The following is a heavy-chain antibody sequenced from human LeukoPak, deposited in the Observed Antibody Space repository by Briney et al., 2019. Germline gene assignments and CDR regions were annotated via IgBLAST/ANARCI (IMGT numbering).Heavy chain of an antibody. D-gene: IGHD2-2*01. CDR1: GGSFSGYY. CDR2: VNHSGTT. J-gene: IGHJ3*02. V-gene: IGHV4-34*01. Sequence: SETLSLTCAVNGGSFSGYYWSWIRQPPGEGLEWIGEVNHSGTTNYNPSLKSRLTISVDTSKNQFSLRLSSVTAADTAVYYCARALGYCSGTSCSNFFDIWGQGAMVTVSS. CDR3: ARALGYCSGTSCSNFFDI.